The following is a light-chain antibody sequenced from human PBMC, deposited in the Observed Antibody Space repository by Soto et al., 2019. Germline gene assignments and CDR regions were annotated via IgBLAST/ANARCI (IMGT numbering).Light chain of an antibody. J-gene: IGKJ2*01. CDR2: GGS. CDR3: QRYKDSPPGYT. V-gene: IGKV3-20*01. Sequence: EIVLTQSPGTLSLSPGERATLSCRASQSVSSTFLAWYQQKPGQAPRLLIYGGSSRATGIPDRFSGSGSGTDFTLNISRLETEDFAVYFCQRYKDSPPGYTFGQGTKLEIK. CDR1: QSVSSTF.